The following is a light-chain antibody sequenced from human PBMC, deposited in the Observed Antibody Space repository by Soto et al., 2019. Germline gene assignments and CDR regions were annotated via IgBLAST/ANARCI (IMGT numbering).Light chain of an antibody. CDR2: TAS. J-gene: IGKJ1*01. Sequence: DIQMTQSPSTLSASVGDRVTITCRASQSISSWLAWYQQKPGKAPKLLIYTASSLKSGVPSRFSGSGSGTEFTLTISSLQPDDFATDYCHQYDSYSRETFGQGTKLEIK. CDR3: HQYDSYSRET. V-gene: IGKV1-5*03. CDR1: QSISSW.